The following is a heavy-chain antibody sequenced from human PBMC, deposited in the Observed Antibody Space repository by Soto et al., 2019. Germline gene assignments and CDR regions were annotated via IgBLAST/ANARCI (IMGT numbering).Heavy chain of an antibody. CDR3: AREGRGDAGNFDF. V-gene: IGHV3-53*01. J-gene: IGHJ4*02. D-gene: IGHD6-13*01. Sequence: DVQLVESGGGLIQPGGSLRLSCAASGFTVSDYFMSWVRHPPGKGLEWVAVIYAGGSTYYPDSMKGRFTLSRDNSKNTVYLQVNGLRAEDTAVYYCAREGRGDAGNFDFWGQGTLVTVSS. CDR2: IYAGGST. CDR1: GFTVSDYF.